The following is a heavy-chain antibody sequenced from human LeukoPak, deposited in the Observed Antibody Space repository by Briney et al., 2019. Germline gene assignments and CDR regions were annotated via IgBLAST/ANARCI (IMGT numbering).Heavy chain of an antibody. D-gene: IGHD3-10*01. CDR1: GYTFTSYD. CDR3: ASQKTFGELFDWFDP. J-gene: IGHJ5*02. V-gene: IGHV1-8*01. Sequence: GASVTVSCKASGYTFTSYDINWVRQAPGQGLEWMGWMNPNSGNTGYAQKFQGRVTMTRNTSISTAYMELSSLRSEDTAVYYCASQKTFGELFDWFDPWGQGPLVTVSS. CDR2: MNPNSGNT.